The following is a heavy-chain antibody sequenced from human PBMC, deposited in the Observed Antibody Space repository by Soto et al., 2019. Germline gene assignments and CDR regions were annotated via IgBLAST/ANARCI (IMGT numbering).Heavy chain of an antibody. D-gene: IGHD2-8*01. CDR3: ARAGYCTNGVCINYGMDV. V-gene: IGHV5-51*01. J-gene: IGHJ6*02. CDR2: IYPGDSDT. Sequence: VESLKISCKGSGYIFTSYWICCVLQMPVKVLEWMGIIYPGDSDTRYSPSFQGQVTISADKSISTAYLQWSSLKASDTAMYYCARAGYCTNGVCINYGMDVWGQGTTVTVSS. CDR1: GYIFTSYW.